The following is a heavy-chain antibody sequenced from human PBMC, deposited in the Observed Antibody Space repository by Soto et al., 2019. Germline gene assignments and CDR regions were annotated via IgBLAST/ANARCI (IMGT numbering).Heavy chain of an antibody. Sequence: EVQLLESGGGLVQPGGSLRLSCAASGFTFSSYAMSWVRQAPGKGLEWVSAISGSGGSTYYADSVKGRFTISRDNSKNTLYLQMNSLRAEDTAVYYCAKDRWIAVAGPLGSYCFDYWGQGSLVAVSS. J-gene: IGHJ4*02. CDR1: GFTFSSYA. V-gene: IGHV3-23*01. D-gene: IGHD6-19*01. CDR2: ISGSGGST. CDR3: AKDRWIAVAGPLGSYCFDY.